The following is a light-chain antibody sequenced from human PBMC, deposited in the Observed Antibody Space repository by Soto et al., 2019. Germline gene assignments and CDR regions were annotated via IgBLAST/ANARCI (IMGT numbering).Light chain of an antibody. CDR3: QQYGSSGT. CDR1: QSVSNNY. CDR2: GAS. J-gene: IGKJ1*01. V-gene: IGKV3-20*01. Sequence: EIVLTQSPVTLSLSRGERSTLSCMASQSVSNNYLAWYQQKPGQAPRLLIYGASNRATGIPDRFSGSGSGTDFTLTISRLETEDFAVYYCQQYGSSGTFGQGTKVDIK.